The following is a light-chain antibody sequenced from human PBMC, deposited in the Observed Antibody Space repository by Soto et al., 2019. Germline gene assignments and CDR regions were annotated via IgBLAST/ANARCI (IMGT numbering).Light chain of an antibody. CDR2: FGS. J-gene: IGKJ2*01. Sequence: DIVMPQSPLSLPVTPGEAASISCRASQSLLHSNGYNYLDWYLQKPGQSSQHLIYFGSNRASGVPDRFSGSGFGTDFTLKISSVEAEDVGVNSCIQDLQTPYTLGQGTKLEIK. CDR1: QSLLHSNGYNY. V-gene: IGKV2-28*01. CDR3: IQDLQTPYT.